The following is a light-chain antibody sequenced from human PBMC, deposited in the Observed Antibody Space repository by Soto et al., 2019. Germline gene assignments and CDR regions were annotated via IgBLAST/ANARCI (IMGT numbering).Light chain of an antibody. J-gene: IGLJ2*01. CDR1: NIRGYS. Sequence: SYELTQPPSVSVAPGQTAKIACGGDNIRGYSVHCYLQKSGQAPVLVVYDDSDRTAGIPERFSGSNSGNMATLSISRVEAGDEAEYYCQVWDSRGDRPVFGGGTKLTVL. V-gene: IGLV3-21*02. CDR3: QVWDSRGDRPV. CDR2: DDS.